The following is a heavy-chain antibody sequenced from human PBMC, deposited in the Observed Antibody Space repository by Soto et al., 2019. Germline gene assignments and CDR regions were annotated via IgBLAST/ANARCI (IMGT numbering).Heavy chain of an antibody. Sequence: SPTLSLTCTVSGGSISSSSYYWGWIRQPPGKGLEWIGSIYYSGSTYYNPSLKSRVTISVDTSKNQFSLKLSSVTAADTAVYYCARLQTGTTVYFDYWGQGTLVTVSS. J-gene: IGHJ4*02. D-gene: IGHD1-1*01. CDR1: GGSISSSSYY. CDR2: IYYSGST. CDR3: ARLQTGTTVYFDY. V-gene: IGHV4-39*01.